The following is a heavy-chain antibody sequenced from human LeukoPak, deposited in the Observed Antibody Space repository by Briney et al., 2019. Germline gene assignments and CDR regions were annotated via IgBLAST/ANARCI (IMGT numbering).Heavy chain of an antibody. CDR3: ARGNLEGNWNDLLAPY. D-gene: IGHD1-20*01. Sequence: ASVKVSCKSSGYTFTIYYMHWVRQAPGQGLEWVGIINPSGDPTTYAQKFQGRVSLTRDTSTSTVYMELSSLRSEDTAVYYCARGNLEGNWNDLLAPYWGQGTLVTVSS. CDR2: INPSGDPT. CDR1: GYTFTIYY. J-gene: IGHJ4*02. V-gene: IGHV1-46*01.